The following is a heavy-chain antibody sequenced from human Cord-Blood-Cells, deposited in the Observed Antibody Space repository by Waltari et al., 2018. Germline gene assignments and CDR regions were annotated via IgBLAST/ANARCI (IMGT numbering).Heavy chain of an antibody. CDR3: ARGEAAGN. CDR2: INHSGST. D-gene: IGHD6-19*01. J-gene: IGHJ4*02. V-gene: IGHV4-34*01. Sequence: QVQLQQWGAGRSKPSETLSPTCAVSGGSFSGYYWSWIRQPPGKGLEWIGEINHSGSTNYNPSLKSRVTISVDTSKNQFSLKLSSVTAADTAVYYCARGEAAGNWGQGTLVTVSS. CDR1: GGSFSGYY.